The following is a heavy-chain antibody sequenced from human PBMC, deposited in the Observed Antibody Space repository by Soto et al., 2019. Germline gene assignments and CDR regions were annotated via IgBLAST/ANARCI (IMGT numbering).Heavy chain of an antibody. V-gene: IGHV1-69*13. J-gene: IGHJ5*02. CDR2: IIPIFGTA. CDR1: GGTFSSYA. D-gene: IGHD3-10*01. Sequence: GASVKVSCKASGGTFSSYAISWVRQAPGQGLEWMGGIIPIFGTANYAQKFQGRVTITADESTSTAYMELSSLRSEDTAVYYCARDRGGSSNWYDPWGQGTLVTVSS. CDR3: ARDRGGSSNWYDP.